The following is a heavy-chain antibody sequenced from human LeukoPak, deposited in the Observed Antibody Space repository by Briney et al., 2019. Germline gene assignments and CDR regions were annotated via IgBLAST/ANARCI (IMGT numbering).Heavy chain of an antibody. Sequence: KPSETLSLTCIVSSGSINNHYWSWIRQPPGKGLEWIGYIYNSWNTNYNPSLQSRVTISMDASRKQFYLNLTSVTAADTAVYYCARDQIGYGLDYWGQGTLDTVSS. J-gene: IGHJ4*02. CDR3: ARDQIGYGLDY. CDR1: SGSINNHY. CDR2: IYNSWNT. V-gene: IGHV4-59*11. D-gene: IGHD5-18*01.